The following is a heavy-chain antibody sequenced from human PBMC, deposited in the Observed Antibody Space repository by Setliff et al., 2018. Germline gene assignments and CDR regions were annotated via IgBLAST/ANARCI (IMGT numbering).Heavy chain of an antibody. Sequence: PSETLSLTCTVSGGSISSDYWSWIRQPAGKGLEWIGHISPSGSTTYNPSVKSRVTISLDTSKNHFSLKLDSVTAADTALYYCARSPSSGAYWNPRPFYSDYWARGTLVTVSS. CDR2: ISPSGST. V-gene: IGHV4-4*07. CDR1: GGSISSDY. J-gene: IGHJ4*02. CDR3: ARSPSSGAYWNPRPFYSDY. D-gene: IGHD1-26*01.